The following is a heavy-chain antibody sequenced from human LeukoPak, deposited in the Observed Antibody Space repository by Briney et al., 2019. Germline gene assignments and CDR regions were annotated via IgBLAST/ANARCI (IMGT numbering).Heavy chain of an antibody. Sequence: ASVKVSCKASGYTFTGYYMHWVRQAPGQGLEWMGWINPNSGGTNYAQKFQGRVTMTRDTSISTAYMELSRLRSDDTAVYYYARGPQWLGRANNWFDPWGQGTLVTVSS. CDR1: GYTFTGYY. D-gene: IGHD6-19*01. CDR2: INPNSGGT. V-gene: IGHV1-2*02. CDR3: ARGPQWLGRANNWFDP. J-gene: IGHJ5*02.